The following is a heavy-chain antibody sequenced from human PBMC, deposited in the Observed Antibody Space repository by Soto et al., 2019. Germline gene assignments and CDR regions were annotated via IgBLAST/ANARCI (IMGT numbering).Heavy chain of an antibody. J-gene: IGHJ5*02. CDR2: IYYSGSA. D-gene: IGHD7-27*01. Sequence: PSGTLSLPCSVSGASISIGAYYWSWIRQHPGKGLEWIGNIYYSGSAYYNPSLKSRVAISVDTSQNQFSLRLSSVTAADTAVYYCARGVLANWGPENWFDPWGQGTLVTVSS. V-gene: IGHV4-31*03. CDR1: GASISIGAYY. CDR3: ARGVLANWGPENWFDP.